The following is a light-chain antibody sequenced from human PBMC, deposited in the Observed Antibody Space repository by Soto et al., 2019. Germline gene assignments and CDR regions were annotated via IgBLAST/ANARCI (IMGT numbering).Light chain of an antibody. J-gene: IGKJ3*01. CDR1: QSVSSSY. Sequence: EIVLTQSPGTLSLSPGERATLSCRASQSVSSSYLAWYQQKPGQAPRLLIYGASGRATGIPDRFSGSGSGTDLTLTISRLEPEDFAVYYCQQYGSSPSFTFCPGTKVDIK. CDR3: QQYGSSPSFT. V-gene: IGKV3-20*01. CDR2: GAS.